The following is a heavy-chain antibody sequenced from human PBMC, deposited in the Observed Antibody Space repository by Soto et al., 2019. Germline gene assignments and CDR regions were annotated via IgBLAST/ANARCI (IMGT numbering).Heavy chain of an antibody. CDR1: GFTFSIFA. CDR3: ATVHNSSRSFDY. D-gene: IGHD6-6*01. Sequence: GESLRLSCAASGFTFSIFAMSWVRQAPGKGLEWVSTTGGSGRTTYYADSVKGRFTVSRDNSKSTLDLQMSSLRAEDTAVYYCATVHNSSRSFDYWGQGTPVTVSS. V-gene: IGHV3-23*01. J-gene: IGHJ4*02. CDR2: TGGSGRTT.